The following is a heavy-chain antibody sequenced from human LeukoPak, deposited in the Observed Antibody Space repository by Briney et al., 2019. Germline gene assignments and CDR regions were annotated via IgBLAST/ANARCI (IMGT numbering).Heavy chain of an antibody. V-gene: IGHV1-69*06. Sequence: SVKVSCKASGYTFTSYGISWVRQAPGQGLEWMGGIIPIFGTANYAQKFQGRVTITADKSTGTAYMELSSLRSEDTAVYYCARDLGYYDSSGYIAYWGQGTLVTVSS. CDR1: GYTFTSYG. J-gene: IGHJ4*02. CDR2: IIPIFGTA. D-gene: IGHD3-22*01. CDR3: ARDLGYYDSSGYIAY.